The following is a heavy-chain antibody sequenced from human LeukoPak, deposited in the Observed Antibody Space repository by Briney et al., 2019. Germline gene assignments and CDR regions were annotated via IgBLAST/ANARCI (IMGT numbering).Heavy chain of an antibody. Sequence: PGGSLRLSCAAPGFTFSSYWMSWVRQAPGKGLEWVANIKQDGSEKYYVDSVKGRFTISRDNAKNSLYLQMNSLRAEDTAVYYCARSEYNWNDVNWYYFDYWGQGTLVTVSS. CDR2: IKQDGSEK. CDR3: ARSEYNWNDVNWYYFDY. D-gene: IGHD1-20*01. CDR1: GFTFSSYW. V-gene: IGHV3-7*01. J-gene: IGHJ4*02.